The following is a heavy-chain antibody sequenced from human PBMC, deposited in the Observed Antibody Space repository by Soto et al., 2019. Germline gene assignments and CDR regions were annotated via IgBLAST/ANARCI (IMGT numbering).Heavy chain of an antibody. Sequence: SETLSLTCTVSCGSISSVDYYWSWIRQPPGNDLEWMGYVYYIAIXXYSRSLKXXVTISIDRSNXQVSLXLISVTAADTAVYYCARVPDYCGQGILVTVSX. CDR1: CGSISSVDYY. V-gene: IGHV4-30-4*01. D-gene: IGHD2-2*01. CDR3: ARVPDY. J-gene: IGHJ4*02. CDR2: VYYIAIX.